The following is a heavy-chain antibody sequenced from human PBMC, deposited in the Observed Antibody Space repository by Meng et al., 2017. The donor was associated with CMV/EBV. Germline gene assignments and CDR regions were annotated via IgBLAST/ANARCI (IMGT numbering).Heavy chain of an antibody. V-gene: IGHV2-5*01. CDR1: GFSLSTSGVG. Sequence: SGPTLVKPTQTLTLTCTFSGFSLSTSGVGVGWIRQPPGKALEWLALIYWNDDKRYSPSLKSRLTIIKDTSKSQVVLTMTNMDPVDTATYYCAHNGELLYYYYGMDVWGQGTTVTISS. D-gene: IGHD1-26*01. CDR2: IYWNDDK. J-gene: IGHJ6*02. CDR3: AHNGELLYYYYGMDV.